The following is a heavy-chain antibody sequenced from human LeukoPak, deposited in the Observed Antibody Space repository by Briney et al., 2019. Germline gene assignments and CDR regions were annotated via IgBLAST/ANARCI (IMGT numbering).Heavy chain of an antibody. CDR3: ASASYSSGWTRVGYYGMDV. V-gene: IGHV3-30*04. D-gene: IGHD6-19*01. Sequence: GRSLRLSCAASGFTFSSYAMHWVRQAPGKGLEWVAVISYDGSSKYYADSVKGRFTISRDNSKNTLYLQMNSLRAEDTAVYYCASASYSSGWTRVGYYGMDVWGQGTTVTVSS. CDR2: ISYDGSSK. J-gene: IGHJ6*02. CDR1: GFTFSSYA.